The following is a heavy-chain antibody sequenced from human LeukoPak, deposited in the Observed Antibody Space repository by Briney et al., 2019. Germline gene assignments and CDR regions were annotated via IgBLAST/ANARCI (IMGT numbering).Heavy chain of an antibody. V-gene: IGHV3-7*01. Sequence: GGSLRLSCAASGFTFSSHWMSWLRQAPGKGLEWVANIKPDGSEKYYVDSVKGRFTISRDNAKNSPYLQMNSLRTEDTALYYCARADSSSWDQWGQGTLVTVSS. J-gene: IGHJ4*02. D-gene: IGHD6-13*01. CDR2: IKPDGSEK. CDR3: ARADSSSWDQ. CDR1: GFTFSSHW.